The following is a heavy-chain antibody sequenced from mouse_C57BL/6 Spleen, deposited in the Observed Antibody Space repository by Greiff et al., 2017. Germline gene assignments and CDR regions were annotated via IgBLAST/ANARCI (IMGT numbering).Heavy chain of an antibody. CDR2: ISSGSSTI. Sequence: EVQLVESGGGLVKPGGSLKLSCAASGFTFSDYGMHWVRQAPEKGLEWVAYISSGSSTIYYADTVKGRFTISRDNAKNTLFLQMTSLRSEDTAMYYCARHGYYSYYFDYWGQGTTLTVSS. CDR1: GFTFSDYG. J-gene: IGHJ2*01. V-gene: IGHV5-17*01. CDR3: ARHGYYSYYFDY. D-gene: IGHD2-3*01.